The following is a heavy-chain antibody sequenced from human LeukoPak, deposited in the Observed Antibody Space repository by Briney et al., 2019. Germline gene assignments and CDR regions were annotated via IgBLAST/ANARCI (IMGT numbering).Heavy chain of an antibody. CDR1: GGSVSSGNYY. D-gene: IGHD1-26*01. V-gene: IGHV4-61*02. CDR3: TRGGELMNY. CDR2: IYTSGST. J-gene: IGHJ4*02. Sequence: SETLSLTCTVSGGSVSSGNYYWTWIRQPAGKGLEWIGRIYTSGSTNYNPSLKSRVTISIDASKNQFSLRLSSVTAADTAVYYCTRGGELMNYWGQGTLVTVSS.